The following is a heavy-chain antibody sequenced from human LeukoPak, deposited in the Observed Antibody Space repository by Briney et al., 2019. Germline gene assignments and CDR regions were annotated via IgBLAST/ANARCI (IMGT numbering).Heavy chain of an antibody. CDR2: ISYDGSNK. V-gene: IGHV3-30*03. J-gene: IGHJ4*02. D-gene: IGHD6-19*01. Sequence: GGSLRLSCAASGFTFSSYGMHWVRQAPGKGLGWVAVISYDGSNKYYADSVKGRFTISRDNAKNSLYLQMNSLRAEDTAVYYCARESSGPYYFDYWGQGTLVTVSS. CDR1: GFTFSSYG. CDR3: ARESSGPYYFDY.